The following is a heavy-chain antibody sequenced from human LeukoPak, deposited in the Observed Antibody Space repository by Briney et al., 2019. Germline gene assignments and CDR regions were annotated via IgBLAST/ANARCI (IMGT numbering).Heavy chain of an antibody. CDR1: GFTFSSYG. CDR2: IRNKANSYTT. J-gene: IGHJ4*02. CDR3: VGGAVYYFDC. Sequence: GGSLRLSCAASGFTFSSYGMHWVRQAPGKGLEWVGRIRNKANSYTTEYAASVKGRFTVSRDNSKNSLYLQMNSLKTEDTAVYYCVGGAVYYFDCWGQGTLVTVSS. V-gene: IGHV3-72*01.